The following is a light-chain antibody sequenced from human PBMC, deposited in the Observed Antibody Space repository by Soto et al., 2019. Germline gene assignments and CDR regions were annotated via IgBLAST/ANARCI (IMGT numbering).Light chain of an antibody. CDR3: QSYESSLSSL. CDR1: SSNIGAGYD. CDR2: GNS. Sequence: QSVLTQPPSVSGAPGQTVTISCTGSSSNIGAGYDVPWYQQLPGTAPKLLIYGNSNRPSGVPDRFSGSKSGTSASLAITGLQAEDEADYYCQSYESSLSSLFGGGTKLTVL. J-gene: IGLJ3*02. V-gene: IGLV1-40*01.